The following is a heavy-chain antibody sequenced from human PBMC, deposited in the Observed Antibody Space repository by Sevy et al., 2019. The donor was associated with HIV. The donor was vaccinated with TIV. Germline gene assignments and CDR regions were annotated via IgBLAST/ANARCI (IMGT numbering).Heavy chain of an antibody. J-gene: IGHJ4*02. CDR2: ISNSGTTI. Sequence: GGSLRLSCAASGFTFSYAWMSWVRQAPGKGLEWVSYISNSGTTISYSDSVRGRFTISRDNARNLLYLQMNSLRAEDTAVYYCARDLPPSATTVAHFDCWGQGTLVTVSS. CDR3: ARDLPPSATTVAHFDC. V-gene: IGHV3-11*01. D-gene: IGHD4-17*01. CDR1: GFTFSYAW.